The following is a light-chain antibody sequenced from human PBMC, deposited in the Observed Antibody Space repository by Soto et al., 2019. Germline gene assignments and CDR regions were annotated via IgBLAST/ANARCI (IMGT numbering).Light chain of an antibody. V-gene: IGKV1-39*01. CDR1: QSISSH. CDR3: HQSYSTPSK. J-gene: IGKJ1*01. Sequence: DIQMTQSPSSLSTTVRDRVTITCRASQSISSHLNRYQQKPGNAPTHLLYAASSLQSGDQSRLNGSVSETAITLTISSLLPEDFATYYSHQSYSTPSKIGQGTK. CDR2: AAS.